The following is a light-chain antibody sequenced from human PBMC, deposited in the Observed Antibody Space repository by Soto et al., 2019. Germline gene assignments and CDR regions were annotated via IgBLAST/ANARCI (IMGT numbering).Light chain of an antibody. CDR1: NIASKS. J-gene: IGLJ1*01. CDR3: CSYAVTFYV. V-gene: IGLV2-11*01. CDR2: DVS. Sequence: LTQPPSVSVAPGQTARITCGGNNIASKSVHWYQQYPGKAPQLMIYDVSKRPSGVPDRFSGSKSGNTASLTISGLQADDEADYYCCSYAVTFYVFGTGTKVTVL.